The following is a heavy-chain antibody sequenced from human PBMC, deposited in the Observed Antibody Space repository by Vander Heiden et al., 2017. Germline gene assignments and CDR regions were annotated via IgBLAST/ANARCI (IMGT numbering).Heavy chain of an antibody. CDR3: ARQGTGSGGWSYFDY. CDR2: IYPSDSDT. D-gene: IGHD2-15*01. J-gene: IGHJ4*02. V-gene: IGHV5-51*01. CDR1: GYTFSTYW. Sequence: EVQLVQSGAEVKKPGEALKITCKTSGYTFSTYWFGWVRQMPGKGLEWMGIIYPSDSDTKYSPSFQGQVTISADKSISTAYLQWSSLKASDTAMYYCARQGTGSGGWSYFDYWGQGTLVTVSS.